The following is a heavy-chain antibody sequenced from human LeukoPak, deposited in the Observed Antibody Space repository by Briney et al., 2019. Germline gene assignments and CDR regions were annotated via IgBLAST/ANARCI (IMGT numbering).Heavy chain of an antibody. Sequence: ASVKVSCKASGYTFTSYDINWVRQAPGQGLEWMGRIIPILGIANYAQKFQGRVTITADKSTSTAYMELSSLRSEDTAVYYCARCPSGESSLYYYYYGMDVWGQGTTVTVSS. D-gene: IGHD4-17*01. J-gene: IGHJ6*02. CDR1: GYTFTSYD. CDR2: IIPILGIA. V-gene: IGHV1-69*04. CDR3: ARCPSGESSLYYYYYGMDV.